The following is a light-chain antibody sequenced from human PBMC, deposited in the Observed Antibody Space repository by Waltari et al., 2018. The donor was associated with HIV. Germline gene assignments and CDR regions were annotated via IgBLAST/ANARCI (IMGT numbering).Light chain of an antibody. CDR2: AAS. J-gene: IGKJ4*01. CDR3: QQLNSYPTT. Sequence: DIQLTQSPSFLSASVGDRVTITCRASQGISSYLAWYQQNPGKAPKLLIYAASTLQSGVPSRFSGSGSGTEFTLTISSLQPEDFATYYCQQLNSYPTTFGGGTKVEIK. V-gene: IGKV1-9*01. CDR1: QGISSY.